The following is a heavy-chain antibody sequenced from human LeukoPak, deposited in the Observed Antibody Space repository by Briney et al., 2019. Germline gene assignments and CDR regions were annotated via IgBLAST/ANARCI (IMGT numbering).Heavy chain of an antibody. J-gene: IGHJ6*02. Sequence: PGGSPRLSCAASGFTFSSYGMHWVRQAPGKVLEWVAVISYDGSNKYYADSVKGRFTISRDNSQNTLYLQMNSLRAEDTAVYYCAKEGYYYDSSGYNYYGMDVWGQGTTVTVSS. CDR2: ISYDGSNK. CDR3: AKEGYYYDSSGYNYYGMDV. D-gene: IGHD3-22*01. CDR1: GFTFSSYG. V-gene: IGHV3-30*18.